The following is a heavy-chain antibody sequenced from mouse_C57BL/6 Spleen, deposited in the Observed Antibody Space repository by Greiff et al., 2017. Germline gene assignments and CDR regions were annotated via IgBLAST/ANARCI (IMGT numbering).Heavy chain of an antibody. CDR3: ARSDYYGSSSLYFDY. CDR2: INPSTGGT. CDR1: GYSFTGYY. Sequence: EVQLQQSGPELVKPGASVKISCKASGYSFTGYYMNWVKQSPEKSLEWIGEINPSTGGTTYNQKFKAKATLTVDKSSSTAYMQLKSLTSEDSAVYYCARSDYYGSSSLYFDYWGQGTTLTVSS. J-gene: IGHJ2*01. V-gene: IGHV1-42*01. D-gene: IGHD1-1*01.